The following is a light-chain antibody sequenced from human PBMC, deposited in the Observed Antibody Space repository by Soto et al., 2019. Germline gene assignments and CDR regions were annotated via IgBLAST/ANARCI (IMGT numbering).Light chain of an antibody. V-gene: IGLV1-40*01. CDR2: GNS. CDR3: QSYDSSLSGHVV. J-gene: IGLJ2*01. Sequence: QSVLTQPPSVSGAPGQRVTISCTGSSSNIGAGYDVHWYQQLPGTAPKLLIYGNSNRPSGVPDRFSGSKSGTSASLAITGHQAEDEADSYCQSYDSSLSGHVVFGGGTKLTVL. CDR1: SSNIGAGYD.